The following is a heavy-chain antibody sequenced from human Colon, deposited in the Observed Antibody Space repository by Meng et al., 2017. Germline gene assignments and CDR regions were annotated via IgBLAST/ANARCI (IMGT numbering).Heavy chain of an antibody. V-gene: IGHV3-7*01. CDR2: IKQDGTEK. Sequence: EVRLGESGGGLVQPGGSLRLACKVSGFTFSKYWMSWVRQAPGKGLEWVGNIKQDGTEKNYVESVKGRFTISRDNAKNSLYLQINSLRAEDTAVYYCRGYRYWGQGTLVTVSS. D-gene: IGHD3-16*02. CDR1: GFTFSKYW. J-gene: IGHJ4*02. CDR3: RGYRY.